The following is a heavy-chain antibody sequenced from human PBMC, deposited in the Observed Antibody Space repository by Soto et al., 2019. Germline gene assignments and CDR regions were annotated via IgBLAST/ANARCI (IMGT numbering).Heavy chain of an antibody. Sequence: PGGSLRLSCAASGFTFSSYSMNWVRQAPGKGLEWVANIKQDGSEKRYVDSVEGRFTISRDNAKNSLYLQMNSLVVEDTATYYCARYHFGGYAFDPWGQGTPVTVPQ. CDR1: GFTFSSYS. CDR3: ARYHFGGYAFDP. J-gene: IGHJ5*02. V-gene: IGHV3-7*01. D-gene: IGHD5-12*01. CDR2: IKQDGSEK.